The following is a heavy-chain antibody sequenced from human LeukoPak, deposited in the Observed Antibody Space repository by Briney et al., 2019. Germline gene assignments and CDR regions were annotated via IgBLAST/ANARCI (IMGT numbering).Heavy chain of an antibody. CDR2: INHSGST. Sequence: PSETLSLTCAVYGGSFSGYYGSWIRQPPGKGLEWIGEINHSGSTNYNPSLKSRVTISVDTSKNQFSLKLSSVTAADTAVYYCARGLTSVYWGQGTLVTVSS. V-gene: IGHV4-34*01. CDR3: ARGLTSVY. J-gene: IGHJ4*02. CDR1: GGSFSGYY. D-gene: IGHD1-26*01.